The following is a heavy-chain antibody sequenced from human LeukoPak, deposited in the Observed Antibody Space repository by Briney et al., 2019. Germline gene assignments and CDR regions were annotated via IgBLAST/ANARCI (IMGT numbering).Heavy chain of an antibody. CDR2: ISSSSSYT. CDR3: ARADYGLDY. V-gene: IGHV3-11*05. D-gene: IGHD4-17*01. J-gene: IGHJ4*02. Sequence: GGSLRLSCAASGFSFSSYAMSWVRQAPGKGLEWVSYISSSSSYTNYADSVKGRFTISRDNAKNSLYLQMNSLRAEDTAVYYCARADYGLDYWGQGTLVTVSS. CDR1: GFSFSSYA.